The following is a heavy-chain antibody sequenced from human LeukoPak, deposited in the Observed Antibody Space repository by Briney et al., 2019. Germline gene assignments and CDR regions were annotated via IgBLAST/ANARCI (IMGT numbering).Heavy chain of an antibody. Sequence: SETLSLTCTVSGGSISSGGYYWSWIRQPAGKGLEWIGRIYTSGSTNYNPSLKSRVTMSVDTSKNQFSLKLSSVTAADTAVYYCARDPNYYDSSDAFDIWGQGTMVTVSS. V-gene: IGHV4-61*02. D-gene: IGHD3-22*01. J-gene: IGHJ3*02. CDR3: ARDPNYYDSSDAFDI. CDR2: IYTSGST. CDR1: GGSISSGGYY.